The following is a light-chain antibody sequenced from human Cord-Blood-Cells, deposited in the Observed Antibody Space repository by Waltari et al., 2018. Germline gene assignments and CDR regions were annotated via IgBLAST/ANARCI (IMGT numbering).Light chain of an antibody. Sequence: EIVLTQSPGTLSLSPGERDTLPCRASQSVSGSYLAWYQQKPGQAPRLRIYGASSRATGIPDRFSGSGSRTDFTLTISRLEPDDFAVYYCQQYGSSPPFTFGPVTKLDIK. CDR3: QQYGSSPPFT. V-gene: IGKV3-20*01. CDR2: GAS. CDR1: QSVSGSY. J-gene: IGKJ3*01.